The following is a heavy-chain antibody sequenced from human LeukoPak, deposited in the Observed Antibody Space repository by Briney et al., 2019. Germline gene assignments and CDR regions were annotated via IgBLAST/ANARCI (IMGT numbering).Heavy chain of an antibody. CDR3: ARGIRGDSSGWYVLDY. Sequence: ASVKVSCKASGYTFTSYYMHWVRQAPGQGLEWMGIINPSGGSTSYAQKFQGRVTMTRDTSTSTVYMELSSLRSEDTAVYYCARGIRGDSSGWYVLDYWGQGTLVTVSS. CDR1: GYTFTSYY. V-gene: IGHV1-46*01. D-gene: IGHD6-19*01. CDR2: INPSGGST. J-gene: IGHJ4*02.